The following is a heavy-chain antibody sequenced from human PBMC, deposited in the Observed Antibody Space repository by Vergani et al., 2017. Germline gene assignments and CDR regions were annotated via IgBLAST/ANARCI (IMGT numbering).Heavy chain of an antibody. CDR1: GDSIISRSYY. J-gene: IGHJ6*03. Sequence: QMQLQESGPGLVKASETLSLTCTVSGDSIISRSYYWGWIRQPPGKGLEWIGSIYNSGNGDSSSSLKSRVTISADTSKNQFSLRLTSVTAADTAVYYCASQPHRIAARAPYYYYMDVWGKGTTVTVSS. CDR2: IYNSGNG. CDR3: ASQPHRIAARAPYYYYMDV. D-gene: IGHD6-6*01. V-gene: IGHV4-39*01.